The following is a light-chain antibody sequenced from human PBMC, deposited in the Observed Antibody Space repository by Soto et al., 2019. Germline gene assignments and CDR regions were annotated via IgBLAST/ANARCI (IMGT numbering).Light chain of an antibody. J-gene: IGKJ5*01. V-gene: IGKV3-11*01. CDR1: QSVSSY. CDR3: QQLKSYPFT. Sequence: EIVLTQSPATLSLSPGERATLSCRASQSVSSYLAWYQQKPGQAPRLLIYDASNRATGIPARFSGSGSGTDFTLTISSLEPEDFAVYYCQQLKSYPFTFGQGTRLEIK. CDR2: DAS.